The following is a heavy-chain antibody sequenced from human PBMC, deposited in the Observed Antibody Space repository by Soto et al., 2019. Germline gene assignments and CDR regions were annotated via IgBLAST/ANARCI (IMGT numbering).Heavy chain of an antibody. V-gene: IGHV4-34*01. CDR2: INHSGST. Sequence: SETLSLTCAVYGGSFSGYYWSWIRQPPGKGLEWIGEINHSGSTNYNPSLKSRFTISVDTSKNQFSLKLSSVTAADTAVYYCASTLYDFWSGYHNWCDPWGQGTLVTVSS. J-gene: IGHJ5*02. CDR3: ASTLYDFWSGYHNWCDP. CDR1: GGSFSGYY. D-gene: IGHD3-3*01.